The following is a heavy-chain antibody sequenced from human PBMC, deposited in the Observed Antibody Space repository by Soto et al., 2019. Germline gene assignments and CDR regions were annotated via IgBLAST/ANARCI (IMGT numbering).Heavy chain of an antibody. Sequence: SETLSLTCTVSGGSISSSSYYWGWIRQPPGKGLEWIGSIYYSGSTYYNPSLKSRVTISVDTSKNQFSLKLSSVTAADTAVYYCARIYGSGSYYNKGSLDYWGQGTLVTVS. CDR1: GGSISSSSYY. CDR2: IYYSGST. V-gene: IGHV4-39*01. D-gene: IGHD3-10*01. J-gene: IGHJ4*02. CDR3: ARIYGSGSYYNKGSLDY.